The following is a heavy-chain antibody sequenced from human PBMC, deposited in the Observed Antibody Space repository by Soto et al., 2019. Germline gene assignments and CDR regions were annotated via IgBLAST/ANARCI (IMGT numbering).Heavy chain of an antibody. D-gene: IGHD6-13*01. CDR3: ARVEYSSRWSYLGDAFDI. CDR1: GYTFTSYG. Sequence: GASVKVSCKASGYTFTSYGISWVRQAPGQGLEWMGWISAYNGNTNYAQKLQGRVTMTTDTSTSTAYMELRSLRSDDTAVYYCARVEYSSRWSYLGDAFDIWGQGTMVTVSS. J-gene: IGHJ3*02. V-gene: IGHV1-18*04. CDR2: ISAYNGNT.